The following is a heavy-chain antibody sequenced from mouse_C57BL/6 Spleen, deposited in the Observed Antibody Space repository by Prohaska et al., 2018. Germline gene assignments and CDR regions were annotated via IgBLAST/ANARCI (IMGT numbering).Heavy chain of an antibody. J-gene: IGHJ4*01. CDR1: G. D-gene: IGHD4-1*01. Sequence: GVHWVRQPPGKGLEWLVVLWSDGSTTYNSALKSRLSISKDNSKSQVFLKMNSLQTDDTAMYYCTRHGTGTKAMDYWGQGTSVTVSS. V-gene: IGHV2-6-1*01. CDR3: TRHGTGTKAMDY. CDR2: LWSDGST.